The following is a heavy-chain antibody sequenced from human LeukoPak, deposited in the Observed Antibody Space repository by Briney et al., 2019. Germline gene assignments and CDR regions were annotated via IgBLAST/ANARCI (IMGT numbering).Heavy chain of an antibody. J-gene: IGHJ2*01. CDR2: IYYSGST. CDR1: GGSLSSGDYY. CDR3: ARRNWYFDL. V-gene: IGHV4-61*08. Sequence: SETLSLTCTVSGGSLSSGDYYWSWIRQPPGKGLEWIGYIYYSGSTNYNPSLKNRVTMSVDTSKNQFSLNLTSVTAADTAVYYCARRNWYFDLWGRGTLVTVSS.